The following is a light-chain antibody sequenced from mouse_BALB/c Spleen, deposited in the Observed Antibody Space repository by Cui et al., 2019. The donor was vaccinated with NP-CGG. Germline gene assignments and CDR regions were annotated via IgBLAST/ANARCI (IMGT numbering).Light chain of an antibody. CDR2: GTN. J-gene: IGLJ1*01. V-gene: IGLV1*01. Sequence: QAFVTHQSALTTSPGETVTLTCRSSIGAITTSNYANWVQEKPDHFFTGLIGGTNNRVPGVPARFSGSLIGDKAALTITGAQTEDEAIYFCALWYSNHWVFGGGTKLTVL. CDR3: ALWYSNHWV. CDR1: IGAITTSNY.